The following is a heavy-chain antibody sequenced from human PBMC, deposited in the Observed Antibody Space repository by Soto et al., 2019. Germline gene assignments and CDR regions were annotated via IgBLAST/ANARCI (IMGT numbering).Heavy chain of an antibody. D-gene: IGHD5-12*01. V-gene: IGHV3-7*03. CDR1: GFTFSSYW. Sequence: VQLVESGGDLVQPGGSLRLSCVGSGFTFSSYWMGWVRQTPGKGLKWVATIKADGTEKYYVDSVKGRFTFSRDNAKTSVYLEMNSLRAEDTAVYYCVTAVRGYNANGVLWGQGTTVTVSS. CDR3: VTAVRGYNANGVL. J-gene: IGHJ6*02. CDR2: IKADGTEK.